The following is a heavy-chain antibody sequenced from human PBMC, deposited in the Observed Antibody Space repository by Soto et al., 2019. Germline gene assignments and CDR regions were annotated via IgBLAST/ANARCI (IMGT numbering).Heavy chain of an antibody. CDR3: AKSHCSSTSCYGGAYYYYYMDV. CDR2: ISGSGGTT. CDR1: GFTFSSYA. J-gene: IGHJ6*03. D-gene: IGHD2-2*01. V-gene: IGHV3-23*01. Sequence: GSLRLSCAASGFTFSSYAMSWVHQAPGKGLEWVSVISGSGGTTYYADSVKGRFSISRDNSKNTLYLQMNSLRAEDTAVYYCAKSHCSSTSCYGGAYYYYYMDVWGKGTTVTVSS.